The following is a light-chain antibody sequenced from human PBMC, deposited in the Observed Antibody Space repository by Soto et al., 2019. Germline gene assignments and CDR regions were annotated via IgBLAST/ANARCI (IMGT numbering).Light chain of an antibody. CDR2: GAS. CDR3: QQYNNWPQT. V-gene: IGKV3-15*01. J-gene: IGKJ1*01. CDR1: QSVSIN. Sequence: EIVMTQSPATLSVSPGERATPSCRASQSVSINLAWYQQKPGQAPRLLIYGASTRATGIPARFSGSGSGTEFTLTISRLQSADFAVYYCQQYNNWPQTFGQGTKVDIK.